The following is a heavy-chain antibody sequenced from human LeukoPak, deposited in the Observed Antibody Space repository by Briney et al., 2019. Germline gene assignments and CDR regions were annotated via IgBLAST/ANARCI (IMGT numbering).Heavy chain of an antibody. CDR2: ITGDGGGT. CDR3: AKDLVLMVYAL. J-gene: IGHJ4*02. D-gene: IGHD2-8*01. CDR1: GFTFRSYV. Sequence: GGSLRLSCAASGFTFRSYVMSWVRQAPGKGLEWVSAITGDGGGTNHADSVKGRFTISRDNSKNTLYLQMNSLRAEDTAVYYCAKDLVLMVYALWGQGTLVTVSS. V-gene: IGHV3-23*01.